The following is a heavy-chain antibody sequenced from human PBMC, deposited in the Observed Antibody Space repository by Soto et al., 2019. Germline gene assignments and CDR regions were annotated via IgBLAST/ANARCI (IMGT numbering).Heavy chain of an antibody. CDR1: GFTFSSYW. J-gene: IGHJ6*03. CDR2: IKQDGSEK. CDR3: ARDLGPSYYDILEDHYYMDV. Sequence: PGGSLRLSCAASGFTFSSYWMSWVRQAPGKGLEWVANIKQDGSEKYYVDSVKGRFTISRDNAKNSLYLQMNSLRAEDTAVYYCARDLGPSYYDILEDHYYMDVWGKGTTVTVSS. V-gene: IGHV3-7*01. D-gene: IGHD3-9*01.